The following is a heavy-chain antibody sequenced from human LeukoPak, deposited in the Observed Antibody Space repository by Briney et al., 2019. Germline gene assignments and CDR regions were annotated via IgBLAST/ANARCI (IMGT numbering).Heavy chain of an antibody. CDR2: ISFHGSDK. Sequence: GGSLRLSCTASGFTFSSYGMHWVRQAPGKGLEWVAVISFHGSDKYYADSVKGRFTISRDNSKNTLYLQMDSLRAEDTAVYYCVKKVHSSGWSMYLDYWGQGTPVTVSS. J-gene: IGHJ4*02. CDR1: GFTFSSYG. D-gene: IGHD6-19*01. CDR3: VKKVHSSGWSMYLDY. V-gene: IGHV3-30*18.